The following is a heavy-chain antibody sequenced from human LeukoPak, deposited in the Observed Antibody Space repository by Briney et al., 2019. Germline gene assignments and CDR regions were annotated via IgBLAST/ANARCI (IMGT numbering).Heavy chain of an antibody. CDR2: ISSSGSTI. CDR1: GFTFSSYE. D-gene: IGHD3-3*01. Sequence: GGSLRLSCAASGFTFSSYEMNWVRQAPGKGLEWVSCISSSGSTIYYADSVKVRFTISRDNAKNSLYLQMNSLRAEDTAVYYCAREPPRITIFGVASAGGGYWGQGTLVTVSS. V-gene: IGHV3-48*03. CDR3: AREPPRITIFGVASAGGGY. J-gene: IGHJ4*02.